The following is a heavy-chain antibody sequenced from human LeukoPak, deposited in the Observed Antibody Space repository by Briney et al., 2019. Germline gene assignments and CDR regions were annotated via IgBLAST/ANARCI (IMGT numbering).Heavy chain of an antibody. CDR1: GFTFNSYG. D-gene: IGHD5-12*01. CDR3: AKLVATIGGYYFDY. V-gene: IGHV3-30*02. J-gene: IGHJ4*02. CDR2: IRYDGSNK. Sequence: GGSLRLSCAASGFTFNSYGMHWVRQAPGKGLEWVAFIRYDGSNKYYADSVKGRFTISRDNSKNTLYLQMNSLTAEDTTVYYCAKLVATIGGYYFDYWGQGTLVTVSS.